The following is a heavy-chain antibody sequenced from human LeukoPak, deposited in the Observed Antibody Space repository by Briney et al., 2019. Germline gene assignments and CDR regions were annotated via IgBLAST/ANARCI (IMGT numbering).Heavy chain of an antibody. CDR3: ARVGYCSGGSCRYYFDY. CDR2: IYPGDSDT. J-gene: IGHJ4*02. D-gene: IGHD2-15*01. CDR1: GYSFTNYL. V-gene: IGHV5-51*01. Sequence: PGESLNISCNGSGYSFTNYLIGWVRQMPRKVLEWMGIIYPGDSDTRYSPSFQGQVTISADKSISAAYLQWSSLKASDTAMYYCARVGYCSGGSCRYYFDYWGQGTLVTVSS.